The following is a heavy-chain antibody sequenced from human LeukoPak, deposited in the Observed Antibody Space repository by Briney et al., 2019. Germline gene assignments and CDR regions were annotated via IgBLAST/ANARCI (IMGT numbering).Heavy chain of an antibody. V-gene: IGHV3-30-3*01. CDR1: GFTFSSYA. CDR2: ISYDGSNK. Sequence: PGGSLRLSCAASGFTFSSYAMHWVRQAPGKGLEWVAVISYDGSNKYYADSVKGRFTISRDNAKNSLYLQMNSLRAEDTALYYCAKDFFGWLNDAFDIWGQGTMVTVSS. J-gene: IGHJ3*02. CDR3: AKDFFGWLNDAFDI. D-gene: IGHD5-12*01.